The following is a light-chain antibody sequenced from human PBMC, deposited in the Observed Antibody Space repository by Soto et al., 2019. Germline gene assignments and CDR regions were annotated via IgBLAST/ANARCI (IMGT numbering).Light chain of an antibody. J-gene: IGKJ1*01. V-gene: IGKV3-20*01. CDR1: QSVSSSY. CDR3: QQYGSSPWT. CDR2: GAS. Sequence: EIVLTQSPGTLSLSPGERATLSCRASQSVSSSYLAWYQQKPGQAPRPLIYGASSRAISIPDRFSGSGSGTDFTLPISRLEPEDFAVYYCQQYGSSPWTVGQGNKVGI.